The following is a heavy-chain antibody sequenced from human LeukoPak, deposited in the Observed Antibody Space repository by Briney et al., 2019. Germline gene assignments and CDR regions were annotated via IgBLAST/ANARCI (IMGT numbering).Heavy chain of an antibody. D-gene: IGHD6-6*01. V-gene: IGHV3-30-3*01. Sequence: GGSLRLSCAASGFTFSSYAMHWVRQAPGKGLEWVAVISYDGSNKYYADSVKGRFTISRDNSKNTLYLQMNSLRAEDTAVYYCARARPYSSSSDALDYWGQGTLVTVSS. CDR3: ARARPYSSSSDALDY. J-gene: IGHJ4*02. CDR2: ISYDGSNK. CDR1: GFTFSSYA.